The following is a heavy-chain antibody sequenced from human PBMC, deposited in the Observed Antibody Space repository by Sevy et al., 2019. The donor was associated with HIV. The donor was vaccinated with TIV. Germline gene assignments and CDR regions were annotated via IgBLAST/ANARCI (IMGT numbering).Heavy chain of an antibody. CDR1: GFTSGSFY. V-gene: IGHV3-74*01. Sequence: GGSLRLSCAASGFTSGSFYMHWVRQTPKKVLVWVSNINSDGRLSNYADSVKGRFIVSRDNAKNTQHLQMTSLGAEDTAVYYCAIGSAGTAQHWGQGILVTVSS. CDR2: INSDGRLS. J-gene: IGHJ4*02. D-gene: IGHD6-19*01. CDR3: AIGSAGTAQH.